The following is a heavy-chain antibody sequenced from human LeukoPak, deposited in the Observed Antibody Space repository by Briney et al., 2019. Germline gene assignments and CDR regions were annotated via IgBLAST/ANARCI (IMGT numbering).Heavy chain of an antibody. CDR3: AKDTGYNYGAFDY. CDR1: ESTFSSFA. V-gene: IGHV3-30*18. Sequence: GGSLRLSCAASESTFSSFAMSWIRQAPGKGLEWVAIISYDGNSKYYADSVKGRFTISRDNSKNTLYLQMNSLRAEDTAMYYCAKDTGYNYGAFDYWGQGTLVTASS. D-gene: IGHD5-18*01. CDR2: ISYDGNSK. J-gene: IGHJ4*02.